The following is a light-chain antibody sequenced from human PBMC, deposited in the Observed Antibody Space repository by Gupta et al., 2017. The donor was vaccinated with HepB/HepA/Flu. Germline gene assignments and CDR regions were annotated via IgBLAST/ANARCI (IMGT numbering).Light chain of an antibody. J-gene: IGKJ1*01. CDR3: QQEDSTPRT. Sequence: DILMTQSSDSLAVSLGERATINCKSSQSVLYSSNNKNYLAWYQQKPGQPPKLLIYWASTRESGVPDRFSGSGSGTDFTLTISILHAEDVAVYYCQQEDSTPRTFGQGTKVEIK. CDR1: QSVLYSSNNKNY. CDR2: WAS. V-gene: IGKV4-1*01.